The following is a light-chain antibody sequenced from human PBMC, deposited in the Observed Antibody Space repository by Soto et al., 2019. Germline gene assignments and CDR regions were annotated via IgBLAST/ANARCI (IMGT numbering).Light chain of an antibody. J-gene: IGKJ5*01. CDR1: QSVSSNN. CDR3: QQYGNSPLT. V-gene: IGKV3-20*01. CDR2: GTS. Sequence: EIVLTQSPGTLSLSPGERATLSCSASQSVSSNNLAWYQQKPGQAPRLLIYGTSTRATGIPDRFSGSGSGTDFTLIISRLEPEDFAVYYCQQYGNSPLTFGAGTRLEIK.